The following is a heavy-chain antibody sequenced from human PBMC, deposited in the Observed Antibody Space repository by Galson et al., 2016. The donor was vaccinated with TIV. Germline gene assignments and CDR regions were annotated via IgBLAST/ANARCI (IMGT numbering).Heavy chain of an antibody. D-gene: IGHD4-17*01. J-gene: IGHJ3*02. CDR2: INPDSGDT. CDR3: AREPSPVTTSPFDI. Sequence: SVKVSCKASGYTFTGYYMHWVRQAPGQGLEWMGWINPDSGDTNYSQKFQGRVTMTRDTSINTAYMELSNLKSDDTAVYYCAREPSPVTTSPFDIWGQRTMVIVSS. V-gene: IGHV1-2*02. CDR1: GYTFTGYY.